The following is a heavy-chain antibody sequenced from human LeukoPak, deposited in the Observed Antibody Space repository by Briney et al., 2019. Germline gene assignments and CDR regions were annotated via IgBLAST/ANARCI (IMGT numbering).Heavy chain of an antibody. Sequence: PGGSLRLSCAASGFTFSSYSMNWVRQAPGEGLEWVSSISSSSYIYYADSVKDRFTISRDNAKNSLYLQMNSLRAEDTAVYYCARSKAGTAMVTALDYWGQGTLVTVSS. CDR2: ISSSSYI. J-gene: IGHJ4*02. D-gene: IGHD5-18*01. CDR1: GFTFSSYS. CDR3: ARSKAGTAMVTALDY. V-gene: IGHV3-21*01.